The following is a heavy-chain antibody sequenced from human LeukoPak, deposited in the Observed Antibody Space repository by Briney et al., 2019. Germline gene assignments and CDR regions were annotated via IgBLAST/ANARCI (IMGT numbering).Heavy chain of an antibody. CDR3: ATVFDYGDSPLDY. CDR2: ISSSSSTI. Sequence: GGSLRLSCAASGFTLSSYSMNWVRQAPGKGLEWVSYISSSSSTIYYADSVKGRFTISRDNAKNSLYLQMNSLRAEDTAVYYCATVFDYGDSPLDYWGQGTLVTVSS. J-gene: IGHJ4*02. D-gene: IGHD4-17*01. CDR1: GFTLSSYS. V-gene: IGHV3-48*04.